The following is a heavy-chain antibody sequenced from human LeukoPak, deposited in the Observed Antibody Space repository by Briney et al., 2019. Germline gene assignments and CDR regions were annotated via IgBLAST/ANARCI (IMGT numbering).Heavy chain of an antibody. CDR2: ITGGHYAT. Sequence: PGGSLRLSCAASGFCFSRFAMTWVRQAPGKGLEWVSSITGGHYATYNTDSVKGRFTISRDNAKNTLYLQMNSLRADDTAIYYCTEDPNGDYIGAFDPWGQGTLVTVSS. V-gene: IGHV3-23*01. CDR1: GFCFSRFA. J-gene: IGHJ5*02. D-gene: IGHD4-17*01. CDR3: TEDPNGDYIGAFDP.